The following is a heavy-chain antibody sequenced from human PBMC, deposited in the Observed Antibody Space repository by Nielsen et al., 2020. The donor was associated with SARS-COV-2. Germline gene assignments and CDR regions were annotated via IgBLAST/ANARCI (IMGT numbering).Heavy chain of an antibody. Sequence: WIRQPPGKGLEWVSYISSSSSYTNYADSVKGRFTISRDNAKNSLYLQMNSLRAEDTAVYYCARDHVWSGYLVRDYYYGMDVWGQGTTVTVSS. V-gene: IGHV3-11*06. CDR3: ARDHVWSGYLVRDYYYGMDV. D-gene: IGHD3-10*01. CDR2: ISSSSSYT. J-gene: IGHJ6*02.